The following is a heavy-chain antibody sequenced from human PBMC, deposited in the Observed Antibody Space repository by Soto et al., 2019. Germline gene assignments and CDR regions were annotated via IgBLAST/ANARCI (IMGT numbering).Heavy chain of an antibody. CDR1: GGSISSSNW. CDR3: ARDSVGSSSWRKEYYFDY. D-gene: IGHD6-13*01. V-gene: IGHV4-4*02. Sequence: TSDTLSLTCAVSGGSISSSNWWSWVRQPPGKGLEWIGEIYHSGSTNYNPSLKSRVTISVDKSKNQFSLKLSSVTAADTAVYYCARDSVGSSSWRKEYYFDYWGQGTLVTVSS. CDR2: IYHSGST. J-gene: IGHJ4*02.